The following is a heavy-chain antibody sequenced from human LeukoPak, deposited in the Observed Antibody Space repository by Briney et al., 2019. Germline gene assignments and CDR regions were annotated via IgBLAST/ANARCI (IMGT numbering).Heavy chain of an antibody. CDR2: IRDDGSYK. CDR1: GFTFSSYS. D-gene: IGHD3-9*01. Sequence: GGSLRLSCAASGFTFSSYSMNWARQAPGKGLEWVAFIRDDGSYKNSAESVQGRFTISRDNSRNTLYLQMSRLRAEDTAVYYCAKDRGGNFDSNPRRFYYYMDVWGKGTTVTVSS. CDR3: AKDRGGNFDSNPRRFYYYMDV. J-gene: IGHJ6*03. V-gene: IGHV3-30*02.